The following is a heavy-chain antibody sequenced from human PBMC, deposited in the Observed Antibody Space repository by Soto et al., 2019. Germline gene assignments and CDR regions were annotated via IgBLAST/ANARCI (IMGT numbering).Heavy chain of an antibody. D-gene: IGHD6-19*01. V-gene: IGHV4-59*08. CDR2: ISYSGST. Sequence: SETLSLTCTVSGGSISNYYWSWIRQPPGKGLEWIGYISYSGSTNYNPSLKSRITISVDTSKNQFSLKLTSVTAADTAVYYCARHEEYSSGWYYFDYWGQGTLVTVSS. CDR3: ARHEEYSSGWYYFDY. J-gene: IGHJ4*02. CDR1: GGSISNYY.